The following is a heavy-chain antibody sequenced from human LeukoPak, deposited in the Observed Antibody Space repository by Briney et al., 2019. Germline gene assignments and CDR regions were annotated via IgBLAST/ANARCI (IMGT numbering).Heavy chain of an antibody. CDR3: ARDRVDCSGGSCYYFDY. CDR2: IYHSGST. Sequence: SETLSLTCAVPGGSISSSNWWSWVRQPPGKGLEWIGEIYHSGSTNYNPSLKSRVTISVDKSKNQFSLKLSSVTAADTAVYYCARDRVDCSGGSCYYFDYWGQGTLVTVSS. V-gene: IGHV4-4*02. CDR1: GGSISSSNW. D-gene: IGHD2-15*01. J-gene: IGHJ4*02.